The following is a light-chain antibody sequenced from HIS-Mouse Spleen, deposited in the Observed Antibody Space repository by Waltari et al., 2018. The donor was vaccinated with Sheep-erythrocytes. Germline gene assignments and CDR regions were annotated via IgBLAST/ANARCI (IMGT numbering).Light chain of an antibody. CDR3: CSYAGSYNHV. CDR2: DVS. Sequence: QSALTQPRSVSGSPGQSVTISCTGTSSDVCCYNYVPWYQQHPGKAPKLMIYDVSKRPSGVPDRFSGSKSGNTASLTISGLQAEDEADYYCCSYAGSYNHVFATGTKVTVL. V-gene: IGLV2-11*01. CDR1: SSDVCCYNY. J-gene: IGLJ1*01.